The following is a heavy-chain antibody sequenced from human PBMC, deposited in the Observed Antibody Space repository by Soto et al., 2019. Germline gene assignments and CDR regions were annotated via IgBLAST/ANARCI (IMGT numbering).Heavy chain of an antibody. CDR3: TTGIVVVAAMDY. Sequence: GGSLRLSCAASGFTFSNAWMSWVRQAPGKGLEWVGRIKSKTDGGTTDYAAPVKGRFTISRDDSKNTLYLQMNSLKTEDTAVYYCTTGIVVVAAMDYWGQGTLVIVSS. V-gene: IGHV3-15*01. D-gene: IGHD2-15*01. J-gene: IGHJ4*02. CDR1: GFTFSNAW. CDR2: IKSKTDGGTT.